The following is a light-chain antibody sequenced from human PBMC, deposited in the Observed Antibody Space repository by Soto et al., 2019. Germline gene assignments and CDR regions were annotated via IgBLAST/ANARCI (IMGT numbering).Light chain of an antibody. CDR2: RAS. CDR3: QQYNNWPSLT. J-gene: IGKJ4*01. V-gene: IGKV3-15*01. CDR1: QSVSSN. Sequence: EIVMTQSPATLSVSPEARATLSCRASQSVSSNLAWYQQKPGQAPRLLIYRASTRATGIPARFSGSGSGTEFTLTISSLQSEDFAVYYCQQYNNWPSLTFGGGTKVDIK.